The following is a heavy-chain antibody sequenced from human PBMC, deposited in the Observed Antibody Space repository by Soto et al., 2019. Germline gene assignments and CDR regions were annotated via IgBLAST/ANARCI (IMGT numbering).Heavy chain of an antibody. CDR2: ISYDGSNK. V-gene: IGHV3-30-3*01. CDR1: GFTFSSYA. CDR3: ARGGLRFLEWLFLI. J-gene: IGHJ3*02. Sequence: GGSLRLSCAASGFTFSSYAMHWVRQAPGKGLEWVAVISYDGSNKYYADSVKGRFTISRDNSKNTLYLQMNSLRAEDTAVYYCARGGLRFLEWLFLIWGQGTMVTVSS. D-gene: IGHD3-3*01.